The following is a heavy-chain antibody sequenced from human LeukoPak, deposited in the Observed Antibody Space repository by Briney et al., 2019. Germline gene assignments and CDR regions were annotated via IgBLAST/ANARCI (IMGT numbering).Heavy chain of an antibody. J-gene: IGHJ3*02. V-gene: IGHV4-61*02. CDR1: AGSISSGDYY. Sequence: SETLYLTCTVSAGSISSGDYYWSWIRQPAGKGLEWIGRIYSPGTNYNYNPSLKSRVTISIDTSKNQFSLKLTSVTAADTAVYYCARGIGTSYDSSRDAFDMWGQGTMVTVSS. CDR3: ARGIGTSYDSSRDAFDM. D-gene: IGHD3-22*01. CDR2: IYSPGTN.